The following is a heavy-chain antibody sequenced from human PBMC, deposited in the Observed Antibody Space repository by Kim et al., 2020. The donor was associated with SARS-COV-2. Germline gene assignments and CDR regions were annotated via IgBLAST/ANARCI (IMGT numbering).Heavy chain of an antibody. CDR3: AKEMRAMVRGVITLFDY. J-gene: IGHJ4*02. Sequence: VKGRFTNARDNAKSSLYLQMNSLRAEDTALYYCAKEMRAMVRGVITLFDYWGQGTLVTVSS. V-gene: IGHV3-9*01. D-gene: IGHD3-10*01.